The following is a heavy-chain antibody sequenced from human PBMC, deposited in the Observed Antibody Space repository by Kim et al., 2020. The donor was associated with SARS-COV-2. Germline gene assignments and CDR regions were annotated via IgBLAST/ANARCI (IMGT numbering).Heavy chain of an antibody. D-gene: IGHD6-13*01. Sequence: QKFQGRDTMTRDTSTSTVYMGLSSLRSEDTAVYYCAREAAAGITRLFDYWGQGTLVNVSS. CDR3: AREAAAGITRLFDY. J-gene: IGHJ4*02. V-gene: IGHV1-46*01.